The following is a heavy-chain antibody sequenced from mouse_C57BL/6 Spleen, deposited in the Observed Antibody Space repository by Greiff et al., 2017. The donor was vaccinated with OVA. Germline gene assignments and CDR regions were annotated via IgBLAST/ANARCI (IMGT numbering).Heavy chain of an antibody. CDR2: ISSGSSTI. CDR1: GFTFSDYG. Sequence: EVNVVESGGGLVKPGGSLKLSCAASGFTFSDYGMHWVRQAPEKGLEWVAYISSGSSTIYYADTVKGRFTISRDNAKNTLFLQMTSLRSEDTAMYYCARARSIYYDYVDYWGQGTTLTVSS. J-gene: IGHJ2*01. CDR3: ARARSIYYDYVDY. D-gene: IGHD2-4*01. V-gene: IGHV5-17*01.